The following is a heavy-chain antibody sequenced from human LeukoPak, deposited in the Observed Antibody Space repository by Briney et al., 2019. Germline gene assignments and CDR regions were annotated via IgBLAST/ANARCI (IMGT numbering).Heavy chain of an antibody. D-gene: IGHD6-13*01. CDR2: IIPIFGTA. V-gene: IGHV1-69*06. CDR1: GGTFSSYA. Sequence: SVKVSCKASGGTFSSYAISWVRQAPGQGLEWMGGIIPIFGTANYAQKFQGRVTITADKSTSTAYMELSSLRSEDTAVYYCARVRGSGSGYGGGRNYFDYWGQGPLVTVSS. CDR3: ARVRGSGSGYGGGRNYFDY. J-gene: IGHJ4*02.